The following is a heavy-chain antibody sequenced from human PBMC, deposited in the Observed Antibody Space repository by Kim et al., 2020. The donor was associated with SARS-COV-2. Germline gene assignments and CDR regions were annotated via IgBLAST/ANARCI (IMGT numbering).Heavy chain of an antibody. Sequence: SETLSLTYTVSGGSISSYYWSWIRQPPGKGLEWIGYIYYSGSTNYNPSLKSRVTISVDTSKNQLSLKVSSVTAADTAVYYCAREAVAGTSAFDIWGQGTMVTVSS. D-gene: IGHD6-19*01. CDR1: GGSISSYY. J-gene: IGHJ3*02. CDR3: AREAVAGTSAFDI. V-gene: IGHV4-59*01. CDR2: IYYSGST.